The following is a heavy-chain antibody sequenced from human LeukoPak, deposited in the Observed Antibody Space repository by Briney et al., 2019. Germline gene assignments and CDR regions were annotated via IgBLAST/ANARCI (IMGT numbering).Heavy chain of an antibody. CDR1: GFTFSSFA. D-gene: IGHD5-12*01. CDR2: ISGSGYTA. J-gene: IGHJ3*02. V-gene: IGHV3-48*04. Sequence: PGGSLRLSCAASGFTFSSFAMNGVRRAPGRGPEGVSYISGSGYTAYYADSVRGRFTISRENAKNSLYLQMNSLRAGDTAMYYCVRVWLVATIRDAYDIWGQGTMVTVSS. CDR3: VRVWLVATIRDAYDI.